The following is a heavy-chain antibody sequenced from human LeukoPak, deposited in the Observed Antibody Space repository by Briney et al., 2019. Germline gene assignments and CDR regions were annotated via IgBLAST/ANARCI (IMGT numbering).Heavy chain of an antibody. CDR1: GFTFSSYA. CDR3: AREFGDGYSDY. J-gene: IGHJ4*02. CDR2: ISYDGSNK. V-gene: IGHV3-30-3*01. Sequence: GGSLRLSCAASGFTFSSYAMHWVRQAPGKGLEWVAVISYDGSNKYYADSVKGRFTISRDNSKNTLYLQMNSLRAEDTAVYYCAREFGDGYSDYWGQGTLVTVSS. D-gene: IGHD5-24*01.